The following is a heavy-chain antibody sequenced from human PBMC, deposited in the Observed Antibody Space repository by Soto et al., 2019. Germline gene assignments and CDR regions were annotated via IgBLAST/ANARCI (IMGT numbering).Heavy chain of an antibody. Sequence: ASVKVSFQASGYTLTSYYMHWVRQPAGQGLEWMGIINPSGGSKSYAQKFQGRVTITRDTSTSTVYMELSSLRSEDTAVYYCASGPRTGRGGFDVWGQGTTVPVSS. CDR2: INPSGGSK. CDR1: GYTLTSYY. CDR3: ASGPRTGRGGFDV. J-gene: IGHJ6*02. D-gene: IGHD2-15*01. V-gene: IGHV1-46*01.